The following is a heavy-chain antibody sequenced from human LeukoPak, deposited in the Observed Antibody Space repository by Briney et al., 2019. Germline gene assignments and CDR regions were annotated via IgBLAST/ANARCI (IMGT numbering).Heavy chain of an antibody. D-gene: IGHD1-26*01. J-gene: IGHJ6*02. CDR3: ARDRLIVGATTNYYGMDV. V-gene: IGHV4-4*07. Sequence: SETLSLTCTVSGGSISSYYWSWIRQPAVKGLEWIGRIYTSGSTNYNPSLKSRVTMSVDTSKNQFSLKLSSVTAADTAVYYCARDRLIVGATTNYYGMDVWGQGTTVTVSS. CDR1: GGSISSYY. CDR2: IYTSGST.